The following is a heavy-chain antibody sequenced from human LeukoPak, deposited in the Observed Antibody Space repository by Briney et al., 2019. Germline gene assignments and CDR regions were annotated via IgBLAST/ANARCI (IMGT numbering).Heavy chain of an antibody. Sequence: PSETLSLTCTVSGGSISSYYWSWIRQPPGKGLEWIGYIYYSGSTNYNPSLKSRVTISVDTSKNQFSLKLSSVTAADTAVYYCARDLHISGSYYWSPNWFDPWGQGTLVTVSS. D-gene: IGHD1-26*01. J-gene: IGHJ5*02. CDR3: ARDLHISGSYYWSPNWFDP. CDR1: GGSISSYY. V-gene: IGHV4-59*12. CDR2: IYYSGST.